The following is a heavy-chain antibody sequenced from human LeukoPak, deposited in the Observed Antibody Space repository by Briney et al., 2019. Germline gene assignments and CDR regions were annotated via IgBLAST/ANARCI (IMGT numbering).Heavy chain of an antibody. CDR3: ARGLRRSYFDIVVVPAALWPRLAVAFDI. V-gene: IGHV4-34*01. CDR1: GGSLSGYY. CDR2: INHSGST. Sequence: SETLSLTCAVYGGSLSGYYWSWIRQPPGKGLEWIGEINHSGSTNYNPSLKSRVTISVDTSKNQFSLKLSSVTAADTAVYYCARGLRRSYFDIVVVPAALWPRLAVAFDIWGQGTMGTVSS. J-gene: IGHJ3*02. D-gene: IGHD2-2*01.